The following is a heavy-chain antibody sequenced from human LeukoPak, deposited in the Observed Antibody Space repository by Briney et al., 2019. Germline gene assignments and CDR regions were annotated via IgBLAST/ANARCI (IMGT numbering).Heavy chain of an antibody. J-gene: IGHJ4*02. CDR3: ARGDLTTVTLLDY. CDR1: GFTLSNYA. D-gene: IGHD4-17*01. CDR2: ISYDGSNK. V-gene: IGHV3-30*04. Sequence: GGSLRLSCAASGFTLSNYAMHWVRQAPGKGLEWVAVISYDGSNKYYADSVKGRFTISRDNSKNTLYLQMNSLRAEDTAVYYCARGDLTTVTLLDYWGQGTLVTVSS.